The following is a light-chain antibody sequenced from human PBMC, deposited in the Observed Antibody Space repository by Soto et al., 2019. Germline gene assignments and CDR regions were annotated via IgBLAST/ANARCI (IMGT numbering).Light chain of an antibody. Sequence: EIVVTQSPGTLSLSPGERATLSCRASQSVRNNYLAWYQQKPGQAPRRLIYAASGRATGIPDRFSGSGSGKDSTLTISRREAEEFAVYHCQQYGSSPWTFGQGTKVEIK. CDR3: QQYGSSPWT. J-gene: IGKJ1*01. CDR2: AAS. CDR1: QSVRNNY. V-gene: IGKV3-20*01.